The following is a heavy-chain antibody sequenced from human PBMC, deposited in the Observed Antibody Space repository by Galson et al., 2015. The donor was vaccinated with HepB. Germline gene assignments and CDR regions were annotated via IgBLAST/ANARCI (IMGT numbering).Heavy chain of an antibody. J-gene: IGHJ4*02. D-gene: IGHD1-26*01. CDR1: GVSVTRSDYY. CDR2: ISNSGRT. Sequence: TLFLTCGVSGVSVTRSDYYWSWIRQPPGKGLEWIGYISNSGRTYYNPSLRSRLSISADTSKNQYSLYLNSVTAADTAVYYCATGYSRTFDYWGQGILVTVSS. V-gene: IGHV4-30-4*08. CDR3: ATGYSRTFDY.